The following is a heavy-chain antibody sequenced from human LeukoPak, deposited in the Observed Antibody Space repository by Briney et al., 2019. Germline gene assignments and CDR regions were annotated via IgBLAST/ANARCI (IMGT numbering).Heavy chain of an antibody. CDR2: INSDGSST. Sequence: QAGGSLRLSCAASGFTFSSYWMHWVRQAPGKGLVWVSRINSDGSSTSYADSVKGRFTISRDNAKNTLYLQMNSLRAEDTAVYYCARMVAGYYYGSGSYDYWGQGALVTVSS. V-gene: IGHV3-74*01. CDR3: ARMVAGYYYGSGSYDY. CDR1: GFTFSSYW. D-gene: IGHD3-10*01. J-gene: IGHJ4*02.